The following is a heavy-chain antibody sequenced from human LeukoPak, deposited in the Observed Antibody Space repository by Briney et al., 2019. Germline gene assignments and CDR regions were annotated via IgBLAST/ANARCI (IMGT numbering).Heavy chain of an antibody. CDR3: ARDAPSGVYGMDV. D-gene: IGHD3-10*01. CDR1: GFTLSSYS. Sequence: PGGTLRLSRAASGFTLSSYSMKWGREAPGQRLEGVSYISSSISYIYYADSGKGRFTISRDNAKNSLYLQMNSLRAEDTAVYYCARDAPSGVYGMDVWGQGTTVTVSS. J-gene: IGHJ6*02. CDR2: ISSSISYI. V-gene: IGHV3-21*01.